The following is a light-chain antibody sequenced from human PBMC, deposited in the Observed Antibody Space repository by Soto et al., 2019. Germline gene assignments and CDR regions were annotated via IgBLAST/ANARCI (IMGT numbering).Light chain of an antibody. Sequence: QSVLTQPASVSGFPGQSITISCTGTSSDVGGYNYVSWYQQLPGKAPKLMIYEVSHRPSGVSNRFSGSKSGNTASLTISGLQAEDEADYYCSSYTSSSSYVFGTGTKVTVL. CDR2: EVS. CDR1: SSDVGGYNY. J-gene: IGLJ1*01. V-gene: IGLV2-14*01. CDR3: SSYTSSSSYV.